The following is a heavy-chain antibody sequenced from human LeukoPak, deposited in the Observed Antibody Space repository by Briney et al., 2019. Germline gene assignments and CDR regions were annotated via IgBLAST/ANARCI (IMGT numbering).Heavy chain of an antibody. Sequence: PSETLSLTCTVSGGSISSSSYYWGWIRQPPGKGLEWIGSIYYSGSTYYNPSLKSRVTISVDTSKNQFSLKLSSVTAADTAVYYCAREGRPDIVDNVHWFDPWGQGTLVTVSS. CDR1: GGSISSSSYY. V-gene: IGHV4-39*07. J-gene: IGHJ5*02. CDR3: AREGRPDIVDNVHWFDP. D-gene: IGHD5-12*01. CDR2: IYYSGST.